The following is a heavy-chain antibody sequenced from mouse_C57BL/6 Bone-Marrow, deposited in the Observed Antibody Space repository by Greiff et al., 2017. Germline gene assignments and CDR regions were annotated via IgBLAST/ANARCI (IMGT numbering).Heavy chain of an antibody. CDR1: GYAFSSSG. V-gene: IGHV1-82*01. Sequence: QVQLQQSGPELVKPGASVKISCKASGYAFSSSGMNWVKQRPGKGLEWIGRIYPGDGDTNYNGKFKGKATLTADKSSSTAYMQLSSLTSEDSAVYFCASYYYGSSYLDYWGQGTTLTVSS. CDR2: IYPGDGDT. D-gene: IGHD1-1*01. CDR3: ASYYYGSSYLDY. J-gene: IGHJ2*01.